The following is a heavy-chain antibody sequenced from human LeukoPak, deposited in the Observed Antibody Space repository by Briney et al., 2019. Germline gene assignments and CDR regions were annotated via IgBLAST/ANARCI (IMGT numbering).Heavy chain of an antibody. J-gene: IGHJ4*02. CDR1: GYSISSGYY. D-gene: IGHD2-2*03. CDR3: AILDIVVVPAAPAHYFDY. V-gene: IGHV4-38-2*01. CDR2: IYHSGST. Sequence: SETLSLTCAVSGYSISSGYYWGWIRQPPGKGLEWIGSIYHSGSTYYNPSLKSRVTISVDTSKNQFSLKLSSVTAADTAVYYCAILDIVVVPAAPAHYFDYWGQGTLVTVSS.